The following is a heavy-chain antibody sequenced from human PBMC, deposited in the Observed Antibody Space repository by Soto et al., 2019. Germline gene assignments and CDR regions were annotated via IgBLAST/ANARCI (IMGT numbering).Heavy chain of an antibody. Sequence: PSETLSLTCTVSGGSISSYYWSWIRQPPGKGLEWIGYIYYSGSTNYNPSLKSRVTISVDTSKNQFSLKLSSVTAADTAVYYCARGKRVAATRPFDYWGQGTLVTVSS. V-gene: IGHV4-59*08. CDR2: IYYSGST. D-gene: IGHD2-15*01. CDR3: ARGKRVAATRPFDY. CDR1: GGSISSYY. J-gene: IGHJ4*02.